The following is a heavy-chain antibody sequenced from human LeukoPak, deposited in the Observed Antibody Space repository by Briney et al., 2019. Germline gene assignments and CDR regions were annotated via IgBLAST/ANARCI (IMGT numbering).Heavy chain of an antibody. D-gene: IGHD1-1*01. J-gene: IGHJ4*02. CDR1: GFTFSHYA. V-gene: IGHV3-23*01. CDR3: AKVERAGPGDC. Sequence: GDSLRLSCAASGFTFSHYAMSLVRQAPGRGPEWVSSINGAGRSTYYPDSLRGRFTISRDNSKNTLYLQLNSLTVEDSAMYYCAKVERAGPGDCWGQGTLVTVSS. CDR2: INGAGRST.